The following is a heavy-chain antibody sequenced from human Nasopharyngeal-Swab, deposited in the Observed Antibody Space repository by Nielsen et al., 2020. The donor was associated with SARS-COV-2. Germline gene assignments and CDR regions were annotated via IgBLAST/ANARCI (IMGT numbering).Heavy chain of an antibody. CDR3: VRSSSWYYFDY. V-gene: IGHV4-39*01. CDR2: IYYNGNT. J-gene: IGHJ4*02. D-gene: IGHD6-13*01. Sequence: SETLSLTCTVSGGSISSDSYYWGWIRQPPGKGLEWLGNIYYNGNTYQNPSLKSRLTIAVDKSKNQFSLQLSSMTAADTAVYYCVRSSSWYYFDYWAQGTQVTVSS. CDR1: GGSISSDSYY.